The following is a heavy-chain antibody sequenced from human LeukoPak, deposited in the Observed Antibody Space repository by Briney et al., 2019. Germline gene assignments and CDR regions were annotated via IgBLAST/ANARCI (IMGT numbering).Heavy chain of an antibody. V-gene: IGHV4-59*08. CDR2: IYYTGIT. CDR1: GGSIRGYF. CDR3: AGGVGITTPY. J-gene: IGHJ4*02. D-gene: IGHD3-22*01. Sequence: SETLSLTCTVSGGSIRGYFWNWIRQPPGKGPEWIGYIYYTGITNYNSSLKSRVTMSLDTSKSQLSLKLASVTAADTAVYYCAGGVGITTPYWGQGALVTVSS.